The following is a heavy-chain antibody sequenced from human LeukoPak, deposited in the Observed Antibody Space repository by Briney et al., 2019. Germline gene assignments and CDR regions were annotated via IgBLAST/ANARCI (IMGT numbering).Heavy chain of an antibody. J-gene: IGHJ6*02. CDR3: ARVGDGIVATTGPQNYYYYGMDV. CDR1: GFTLSNNA. V-gene: IGHV3-23*01. Sequence: GGSLILSCAASGFTLSNNAMNWVRQAPGKGLEWVSTISGSGGGTYYADSVKGRFTISRDNSKNTLYLQMNSLRAEDTAVYYCARVGDGIVATTGPQNYYYYGMDVWGQGTTVTVSS. CDR2: ISGSGGGT. D-gene: IGHD5-12*01.